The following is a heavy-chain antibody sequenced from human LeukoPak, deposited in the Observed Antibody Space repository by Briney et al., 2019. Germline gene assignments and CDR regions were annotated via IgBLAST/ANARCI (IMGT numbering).Heavy chain of an antibody. D-gene: IGHD3-9*01. J-gene: IGHJ4*02. CDR1: GFTFSSYG. CDR2: ISYDGSNK. CDR3: AKDNGDILTGYGEYYFDY. V-gene: IGHV3-30*18. Sequence: PGRSLRFSCAASGFTFSSYGMHWVRQAPGKGLEWVAVISYDGSNKYYADSVKGRFTISRDNSKNTLYLQMNSLRAEDTAVYYCAKDNGDILTGYGEYYFDYWGQGTLVTVSS.